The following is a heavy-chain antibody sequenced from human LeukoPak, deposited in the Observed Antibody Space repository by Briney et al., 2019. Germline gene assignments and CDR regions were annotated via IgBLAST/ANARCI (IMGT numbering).Heavy chain of an antibody. D-gene: IGHD6-25*01. J-gene: IGHJ4*02. CDR3: ASKAAEFYFDY. CDR2: ISSSGSTI. CDR1: GFTFSSYE. Sequence: GGSLRLSCAASGFTFSSYEMNWVRQAPGKGLEWVSYISSSGSTIYYADSVKGRFTISRDDSKNTLNLQMNSLRAEDTAVYYCASKAAEFYFDYWGQGTPVTVSP. V-gene: IGHV3-48*03.